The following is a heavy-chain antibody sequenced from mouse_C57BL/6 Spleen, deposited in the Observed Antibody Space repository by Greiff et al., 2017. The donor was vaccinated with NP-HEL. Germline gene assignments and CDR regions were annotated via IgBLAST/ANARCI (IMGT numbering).Heavy chain of an antibody. J-gene: IGHJ1*03. Sequence: EVMLVESGEGLVKPGGSLKLSCAASGFTFSSYAMSWVRQTPEKRLEWVAYISSGGDYIYYADTVKGRFTLSRDNARNTLYLQMSSLKSEDKAMDYCTRDSNSNWYFDVWGKGTTVTVSS. CDR2: ISSGGDYI. V-gene: IGHV5-9-1*02. D-gene: IGHD2-5*01. CDR3: TRDSNSNWYFDV. CDR1: GFTFSSYA.